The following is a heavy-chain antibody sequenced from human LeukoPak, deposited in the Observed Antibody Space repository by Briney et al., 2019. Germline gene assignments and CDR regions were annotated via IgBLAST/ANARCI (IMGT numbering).Heavy chain of an antibody. CDR3: ANYDSSEIDI. J-gene: IGHJ3*02. Sequence: GGTLRLSCAASGLTFSSYGMSWVRQAPGKGLEWVSAISGSGGSTYYADSVKGRFTISRDNSKNTLYLQMNSLRAEDTAVYYCANYDSSEIDIWGQGTMVTVSS. CDR2: ISGSGGST. D-gene: IGHD3-22*01. CDR1: GLTFSSYG. V-gene: IGHV3-23*01.